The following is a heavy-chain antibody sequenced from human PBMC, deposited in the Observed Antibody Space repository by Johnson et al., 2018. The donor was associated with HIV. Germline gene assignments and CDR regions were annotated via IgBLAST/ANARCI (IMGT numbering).Heavy chain of an antibody. CDR3: ARDGWEQRGETVGDGFDI. CDR2: IGTAGDT. V-gene: IGHV3-13*01. J-gene: IGHJ3*02. CDR1: GFTFSSYD. D-gene: IGHD1-26*01. Sequence: VQLVESGGGFVQPGGSLRLSCAASGFTFSSYDMHWVRQATGKGLEWVSAIGTAGDTYYPGSVKGRFTISRDNTKNSVYLQMNSLRVEDTAFYYCARDGWEQRGETVGDGFDIWGQGTMVTVSS.